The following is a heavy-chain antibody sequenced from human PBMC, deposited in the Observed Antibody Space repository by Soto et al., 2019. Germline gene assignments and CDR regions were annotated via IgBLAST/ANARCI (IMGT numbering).Heavy chain of an antibody. CDR1: GGTFSSYA. D-gene: IGHD3-22*01. Sequence: QVQLVQSGAEVKKPGSSVKVSCKAYGGTFSSYAISWVRQAPGQGLEWMGGIIPIFGTANYAQKFQARVTITADESTSTAYMELSSLRSEDTAVYYCARDRRYDSSGYYSFFDYWGQGTLVTVSS. CDR2: IIPIFGTA. CDR3: ARDRRYDSSGYYSFFDY. V-gene: IGHV1-69*01. J-gene: IGHJ4*02.